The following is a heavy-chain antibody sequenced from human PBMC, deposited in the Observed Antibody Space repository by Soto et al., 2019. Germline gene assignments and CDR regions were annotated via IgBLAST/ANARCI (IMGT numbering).Heavy chain of an antibody. CDR3: ARSLSALFSLGDFNY. D-gene: IGHD2-21*01. CDR2: ISGSATRT. CDR1: GFTFSRYA. Sequence: GGSLRLSCAVSGFTFSRYALNWVRQAPGKGLEWVAEISGSATRTYYAPSVKGRFIISSDSSKNTFYLRMNSLRAEDTAMYYCARSLSALFSLGDFNYWGQGALVTVSS. V-gene: IGHV3-23*01. J-gene: IGHJ4*02.